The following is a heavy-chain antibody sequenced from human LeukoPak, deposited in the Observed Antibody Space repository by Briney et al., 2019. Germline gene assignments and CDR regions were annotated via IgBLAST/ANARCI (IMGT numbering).Heavy chain of an antibody. V-gene: IGHV3-9*01. D-gene: IGHD2-15*01. CDR2: ISWNSGSI. CDR1: GSTFDDYA. J-gene: IGHJ4*02. CDR3: ARTTEPIVVVAATRVGYFDY. Sequence: GGSLRLSCAASGSTFDDYAMHRVRQAPGKGLEWVSGISWNSGSIGYADSVKGRFTISRDNAKNSLYLQMNSLRAEDTALYYCARTTEPIVVVAATRVGYFDYWGQGTLVTVSS.